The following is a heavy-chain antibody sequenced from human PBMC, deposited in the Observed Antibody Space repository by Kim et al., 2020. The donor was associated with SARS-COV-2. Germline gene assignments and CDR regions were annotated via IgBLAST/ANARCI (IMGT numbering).Heavy chain of an antibody. J-gene: IGHJ3*02. D-gene: IGHD3-9*01. CDR3: ARPRILRYFDWSYAFDI. V-gene: IGHV4-39*01. Sequence: LKSRVTISVDTSKNQFSLKLSSVTAADTAVYYCARPRILRYFDWSYAFDIWGQGTMVTVSS.